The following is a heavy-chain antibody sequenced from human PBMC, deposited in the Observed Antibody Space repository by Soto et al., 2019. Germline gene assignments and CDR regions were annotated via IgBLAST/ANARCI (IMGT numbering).Heavy chain of an antibody. V-gene: IGHV3-23*01. CDR3: ATVHNTSRSFDY. Sequence: GGSLRLSCAASGFTITSSAMSWVRQAPGKGLEWVSTTGISGRTTYYADSVKGRFTVSRDDSKNTLDLQMSSLRAEDTAVYYCATVHNTSRSFDYWGQGTPVTGSS. D-gene: IGHD1-20*01. CDR2: TGISGRTT. CDR1: GFTITSSA. J-gene: IGHJ4*02.